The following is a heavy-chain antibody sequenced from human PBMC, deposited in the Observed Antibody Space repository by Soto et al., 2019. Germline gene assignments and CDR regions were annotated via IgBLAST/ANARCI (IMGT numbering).Heavy chain of an antibody. J-gene: IGHJ4*02. D-gene: IGHD5-12*01. CDR3: ARDRIVDIVATIRGVDY. V-gene: IGHV1-18*01. Sequence: ASLKVSCKASGYTFTSYGISWVRQAPGQGLEWMGWISAYNGNTNYAQKLQGRVTMTTDTSTSTAYMELRSLRSDDTAVYYCARDRIVDIVATIRGVDYWGQGTLVTVSS. CDR2: ISAYNGNT. CDR1: GYTFTSYG.